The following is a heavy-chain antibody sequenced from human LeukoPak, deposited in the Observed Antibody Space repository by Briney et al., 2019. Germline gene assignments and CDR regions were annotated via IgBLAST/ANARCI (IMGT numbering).Heavy chain of an antibody. CDR2: ITSAGTI. CDR3: ARDRLGAMLFFDS. CDR1: GFTFSDYY. Sequence: PGGSLRLSCAASGFTFSDYYMTWIRQAPGKGLEWVSYITSAGTIYNADSMKGRFTISRDNAKNSLYLQMNSLRAEDTALYYCARDRLGAMLFFDSWGQGTLVTISS. J-gene: IGHJ4*02. V-gene: IGHV3-11*01. D-gene: IGHD3-16*01.